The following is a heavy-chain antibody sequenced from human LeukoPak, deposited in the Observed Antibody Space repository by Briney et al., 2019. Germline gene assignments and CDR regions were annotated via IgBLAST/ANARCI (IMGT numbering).Heavy chain of an antibody. J-gene: IGHJ5*02. V-gene: IGHV1-46*01. CDR3: ARDNSIHERGWWFDP. D-gene: IGHD4-23*01. CDR2: INPRGTST. CDR1: GYSFTSHY. Sequence: ASVKVSCKASGYSFTSHYMHWVRQAPGQGLEWMGLINPRGTSTIYAEKFQGRIIMTRDMSTTTDYMELSSLTSDDTAVYYCARDNSIHERGWWFDPWGQGTVVTVSS.